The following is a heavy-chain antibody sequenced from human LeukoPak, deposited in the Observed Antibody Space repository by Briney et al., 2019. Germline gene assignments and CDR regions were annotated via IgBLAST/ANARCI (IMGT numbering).Heavy chain of an antibody. Sequence: SETLSLTCTVSGGSISTYYWSWIRQPPGKGLEWIGYIYNSGSTNYNPSLKSRVTISVDTSKNQFSLKLSSVTAADTAVYYCARDSPSTELDYWGQGTLVTVSS. V-gene: IGHV4-59*01. D-gene: IGHD2-2*01. J-gene: IGHJ4*02. CDR1: GGSISTYY. CDR2: IYNSGST. CDR3: ARDSPSTELDY.